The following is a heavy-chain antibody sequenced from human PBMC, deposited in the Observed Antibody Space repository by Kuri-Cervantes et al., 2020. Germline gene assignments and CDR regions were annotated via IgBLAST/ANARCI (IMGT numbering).Heavy chain of an antibody. V-gene: IGHV4-39*01. Sequence: SEILSRTCIVSGGSLTLNNSYGGWIRQSPGKGLDWIASIYYRGTNYYNPSLRSRVTITVDTSKTKFFLTLTSVTAAHTSVYSCARRGAIVEAVRGWFDPWGHGMLVTVSS. CDR1: GGSLTLNNSY. CDR3: ARRGAIVEAVRGWFDP. J-gene: IGHJ5*02. CDR2: IYYRGTN. D-gene: IGHD1-26*01.